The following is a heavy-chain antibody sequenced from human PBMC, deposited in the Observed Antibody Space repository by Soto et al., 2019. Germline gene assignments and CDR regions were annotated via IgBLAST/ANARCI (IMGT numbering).Heavy chain of an antibody. CDR3: VKDWSGKNCPCMDV. Sequence: PGGSLRLSCAASGFTFGSHAMTWVRQAPGEGLEWVSSISGSGDRTYYADSVKGRFIISRDNSKNTLYLQVSCLRAEDAAIYYCVKDWSGKNCPCMDVWGQETTVTVSS. D-gene: IGHD3-3*01. CDR2: ISGSGDRT. V-gene: IGHV3-23*01. CDR1: GFTFGSHA. J-gene: IGHJ6*02.